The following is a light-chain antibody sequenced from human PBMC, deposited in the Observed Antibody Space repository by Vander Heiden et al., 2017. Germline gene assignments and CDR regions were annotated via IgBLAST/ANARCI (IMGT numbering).Light chain of an antibody. V-gene: IGLV1-44*01. J-gene: IGLJ2*01. CDR1: SSNIGSNN. CDR2: SNN. Sequence: QSVLRQQTSGACTPGQTVTISCSGSSSNIGSNNVDWYQQLPGTAPKLLIYSNNQRPSGVPARVSASKSGTSASLAISGIQSEDESDFYCAAWDDSLNGVVVGGGTKLTVL. CDR3: AAWDDSLNGVV.